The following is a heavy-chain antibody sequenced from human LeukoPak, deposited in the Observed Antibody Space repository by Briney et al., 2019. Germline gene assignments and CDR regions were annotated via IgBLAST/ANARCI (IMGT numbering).Heavy chain of an antibody. CDR3: AVATIYYFDY. CDR1: GFIVSSNY. J-gene: IGHJ4*02. V-gene: IGHV3-66*01. Sequence: GGSLRLSCAASGFIVSSNYMSWVRQAPGKGLECVSVIYSGGHTYYADSVKGRFTISRDNSKSTLYLQMNSLRVEDTAVYYCAVATIYYFDYWGQGTLVTVSS. CDR2: IYSGGHT. D-gene: IGHD5-12*01.